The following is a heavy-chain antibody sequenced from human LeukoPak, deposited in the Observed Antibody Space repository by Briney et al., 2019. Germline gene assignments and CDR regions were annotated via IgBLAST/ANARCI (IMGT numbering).Heavy chain of an antibody. J-gene: IGHJ4*01. Sequence: SVKVSCKASGGTFSSYTISWVRQAPGQGLEWMGRIIPILGIANYAQKFQGRVTITADKSTSTAYMELSSLRSEDTAVYYCARDYYDSSGQFDYWGHGTLVTVSS. D-gene: IGHD3-22*01. CDR3: ARDYYDSSGQFDY. CDR2: IIPILGIA. CDR1: GGTFSSYT. V-gene: IGHV1-69*04.